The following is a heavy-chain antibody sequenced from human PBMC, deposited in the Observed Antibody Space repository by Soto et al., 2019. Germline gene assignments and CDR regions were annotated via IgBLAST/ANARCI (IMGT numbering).Heavy chain of an antibody. CDR1: GGTSTRYA. J-gene: IGHJ4*02. V-gene: IGHV1-69*06. CDR2: IVPMFGTS. CDR3: NRGSEYDFWSGYL. Sequence: QARLVQSGAEVRKPGSSVKVSCKVTGGTSTRYAINWVRQAPGQGLEWMGGIVPMFGTSKYAQKFQGRVTITADTSTIIAYMELRSLRSEDPAVYYCNRGSEYDFWSGYLWGQGTLVSVSS. D-gene: IGHD3-3*01.